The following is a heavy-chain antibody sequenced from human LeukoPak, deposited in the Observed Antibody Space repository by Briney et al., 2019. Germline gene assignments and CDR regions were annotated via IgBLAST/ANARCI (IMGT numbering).Heavy chain of an antibody. CDR1: GFTFSDYY. CDR3: ARVISGAFSDY. J-gene: IGHJ4*02. Sequence: PGGSLRLSCAASGFTFSDYYMNWIRQAPGKGLEWVSYISSSSSSTNYADSVKGRFTISRDNAKNSLYLQMNSLRAEDTAVYYCARVISGAFSDYWGQGTLVTVSS. V-gene: IGHV3-11*05. D-gene: IGHD7-27*01. CDR2: ISSSSSST.